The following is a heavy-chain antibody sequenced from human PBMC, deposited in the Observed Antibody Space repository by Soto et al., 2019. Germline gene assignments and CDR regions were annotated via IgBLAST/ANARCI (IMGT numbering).Heavy chain of an antibody. J-gene: IGHJ6*02. CDR1: GFTFSDYY. Sequence: PGGSLRLSCAVSGFTFSDYYMTWIRQAPGKGLEWVSYISSSTSHTNYADSVKGRFTISRDNAKNSLFLQMNSLRAEDTAVYYCARGRGAAAGTYGMDVWGQGTTVTVSS. V-gene: IGHV3-11*05. CDR3: ARGRGAAAGTYGMDV. D-gene: IGHD6-13*01. CDR2: ISSSTSHT.